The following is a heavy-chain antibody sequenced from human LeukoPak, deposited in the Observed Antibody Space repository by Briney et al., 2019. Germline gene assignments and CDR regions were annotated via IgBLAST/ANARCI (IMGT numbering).Heavy chain of an antibody. CDR2: INHSGST. V-gene: IGHV4-34*01. D-gene: IGHD3-22*01. J-gene: IGHJ4*02. CDR1: GGSFSSYY. CDR3: ARGRGDSSGYYYFDY. Sequence: PSETLSLTCAVYGGSFSSYYWSWTRQPPGKGLEWIGEINHSGSTNYNPSLKSRVTISVDTSKNQFSLKLNSVTAADTAVYYCARGRGDSSGYYYFDYWGQGTLVTVSS.